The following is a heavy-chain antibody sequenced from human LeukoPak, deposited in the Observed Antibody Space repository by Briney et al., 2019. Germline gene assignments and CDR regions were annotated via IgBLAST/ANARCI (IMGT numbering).Heavy chain of an antibody. V-gene: IGHV1-8*01. CDR3: ARSPSKGYCSSTSCYPYYYYYMDV. Sequence: ASVKVSRKASGYTFTSYDINWVRQATGQGLEWMGWMNPNSGNTGYAQKFQGRVTMTRNTSISTAYMELSSLRSEDTAVYYCARSPSKGYCSSTSCYPYYYYYMDVWGKGTTVTVSS. D-gene: IGHD2-2*01. CDR2: MNPNSGNT. CDR1: GYTFTSYD. J-gene: IGHJ6*03.